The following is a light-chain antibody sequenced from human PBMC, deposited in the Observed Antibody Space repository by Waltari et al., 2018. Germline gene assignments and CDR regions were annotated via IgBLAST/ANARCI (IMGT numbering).Light chain of an antibody. Sequence: SYVLTQPPSVSVAPGETARITCGGDNIGSYSVHWYQQRPGQAPVLVIFYDGDRPSGIPERFSGSNSGNTATLTITRVEARDEANYYCQVWHPAIDPGVFGPGTEVTV. CDR1: NIGSYS. J-gene: IGLJ1*01. V-gene: IGLV3-21*04. CDR2: YDG. CDR3: QVWHPAIDPGV.